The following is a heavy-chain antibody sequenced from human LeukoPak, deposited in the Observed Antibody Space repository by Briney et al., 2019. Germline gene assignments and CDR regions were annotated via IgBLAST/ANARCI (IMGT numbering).Heavy chain of an antibody. CDR2: MNPYSGGT. CDR3: ARGSPGRGSFDI. Sequence: ASVKVSCKASGYTFTGYYMHWVRQAPGQGLEWMGWMNPYSGGTNYAQKFQGRVTMTRDTSISTAYMELRSLGSDDTAVYYCARGSPGRGSFDIWGQGTMVTVSS. CDR1: GYTFTGYY. J-gene: IGHJ3*02. V-gene: IGHV1-2*02. D-gene: IGHD3-10*01.